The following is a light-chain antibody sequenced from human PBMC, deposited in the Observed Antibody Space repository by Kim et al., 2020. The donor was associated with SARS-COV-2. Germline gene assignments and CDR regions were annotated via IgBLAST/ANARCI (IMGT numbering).Light chain of an antibody. J-gene: IGLJ2*01. CDR2: DVS. V-gene: IGLV2-14*03. Sequence: GQSITNSCTGTSSDVGGYNYVSWYQQHPGKAPKLMIYDVSNRPSGVSNRFSGSKSGNTASLTISGLQAEDEADYYCSSCTSSSTLVFGGGTQLTVL. CDR1: SSDVGGYNY. CDR3: SSCTSSSTLV.